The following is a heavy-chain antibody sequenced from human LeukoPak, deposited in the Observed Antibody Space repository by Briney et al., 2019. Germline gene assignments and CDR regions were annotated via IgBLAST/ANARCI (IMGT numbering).Heavy chain of an antibody. V-gene: IGHV4-39*02. J-gene: IGHJ4*02. CDR2: MSYSGSS. Sequence: PSETLSLTCTVAGGSISNRDYFWGWIRQPPGKGLGWIGCMSYSGSSYYDPSLKSRVAISLDTSRNLFSLNLKSVTAADTAVYYCARIRTGSTEFFDNWGQGTLVTVSS. D-gene: IGHD1-7*01. CDR1: GGSISNRDYF. CDR3: ARIRTGSTEFFDN.